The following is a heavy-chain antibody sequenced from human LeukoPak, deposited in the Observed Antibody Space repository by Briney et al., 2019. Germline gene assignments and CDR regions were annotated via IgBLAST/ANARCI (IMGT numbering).Heavy chain of an antibody. Sequence: GGSLRLSCAASGFAFSNYRMNWVRQTPGKGLEWVSSISSRSSNIYYADSMKGRFTISRDNAKNSLYLQMNSLRAEDTAVYYCARVGEQLGFDYWGQGTLVTVSS. V-gene: IGHV3-21*01. D-gene: IGHD3-10*01. CDR1: GFAFSNYR. J-gene: IGHJ4*02. CDR3: ARVGEQLGFDY. CDR2: ISSRSSNI.